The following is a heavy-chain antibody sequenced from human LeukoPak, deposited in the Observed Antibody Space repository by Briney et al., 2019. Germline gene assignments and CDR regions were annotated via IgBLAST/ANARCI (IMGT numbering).Heavy chain of an antibody. Sequence: GGSLRLSCAASGFTFSSYGMHWVRQAPGKGLEWVAVIWYDGSNKYYADSVKGRFTISRDNSKNTLYLQMNSLRAEDTAVYYCAKGSMGSSGWPFDYWGQGTLVTVSS. CDR1: GFTFSSYG. D-gene: IGHD6-19*01. CDR3: AKGSMGSSGWPFDY. V-gene: IGHV3-33*06. J-gene: IGHJ4*02. CDR2: IWYDGSNK.